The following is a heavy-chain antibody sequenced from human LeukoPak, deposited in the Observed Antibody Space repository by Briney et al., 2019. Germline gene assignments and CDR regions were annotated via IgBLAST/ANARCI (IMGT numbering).Heavy chain of an antibody. V-gene: IGHV7-4-1*02. CDR2: INTNTGNP. CDR1: GYTFTSYA. CDR3: ARDKGTYCTNGVCFPAPLSWFDP. D-gene: IGHD2-8*01. Sequence: EASVKVSCKASGYTFTSYAMNWVRQAPGQGLEWMGRINTNTGNPTYAQGFTGRFVFSLDTSVSTAYLQISSLKAEDTAVYYCARDKGTYCTNGVCFPAPLSWFDPWGQGTLVTVSS. J-gene: IGHJ5*02.